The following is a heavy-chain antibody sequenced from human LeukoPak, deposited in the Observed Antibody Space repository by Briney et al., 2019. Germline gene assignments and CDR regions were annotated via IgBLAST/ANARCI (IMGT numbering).Heavy chain of an antibody. J-gene: IGHJ4*02. CDR3: ARGVRSEITIFGVVNAFDY. Sequence: SVKVSCKASGGTFSRYAISWVRQAPGQGLEWMGGIIPISGTPNYAQKFQGRVTITTDESTSTAYMELSSLRSEDTTVYYCARGVRSEITIFGVVNAFDYWGQGTLVTVSS. CDR2: IIPISGTP. D-gene: IGHD3-3*01. CDR1: GGTFSRYA. V-gene: IGHV1-69*05.